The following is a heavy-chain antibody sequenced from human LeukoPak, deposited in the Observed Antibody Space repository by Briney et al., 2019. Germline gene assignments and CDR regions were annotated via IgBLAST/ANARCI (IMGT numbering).Heavy chain of an antibody. CDR3: ATGRDGYNWGDAYDT. CDR2: IIPIVSIL. CDR1: GGTFNNHA. J-gene: IGHJ3*02. V-gene: IGHV1-69*04. D-gene: IGHD1-1*01. Sequence: SVKVSCKANGGTFNNHAFSWVRQAPGQGLEWMGRIIPIVSILNYAQKFEGRVTITADESTSAVYMDLKNLTSEDTAVYYCATGRDGYNWGDAYDTWGQGTLVTVS.